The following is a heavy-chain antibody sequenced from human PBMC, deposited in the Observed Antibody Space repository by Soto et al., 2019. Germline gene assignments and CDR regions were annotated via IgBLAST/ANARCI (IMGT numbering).Heavy chain of an antibody. Sequence: QVQLVQSGAEVKKPGASVKVSCKASGYTFTSYGISWVRQAPGQGLEWMGWISAYNGNTNYAQKLQGSVTLTTDTSTRTAYMEPRSLRSDETAVYYCARGSSGDYAYYGMDVWGQGTTVTVSS. J-gene: IGHJ6*02. CDR2: ISAYNGNT. D-gene: IGHD4-17*01. CDR3: ARGSSGDYAYYGMDV. V-gene: IGHV1-18*01. CDR1: GYTFTSYG.